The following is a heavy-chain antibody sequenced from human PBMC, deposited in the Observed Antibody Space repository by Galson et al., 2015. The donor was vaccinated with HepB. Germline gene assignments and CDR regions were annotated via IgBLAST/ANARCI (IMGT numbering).Heavy chain of an antibody. J-gene: IGHJ4*02. V-gene: IGHV5-10-1*01. CDR2: IDPSDSYT. D-gene: IGHD3-9*01. CDR3: AGGAGSYDILTAVPRHVIGDFDD. CDR1: GNSFTNYW. Sequence: QSGAEVKKPGESLRISCKDSGNSFTNYWISWVRQMPGKGLEWMGRIDPSDSYTNYSPSFQGHVTLSADRSISPAYLQWSSLKASDTAMYYCAGGAGSYDILTAVPRHVIGDFDDWGQGTLVTVSS.